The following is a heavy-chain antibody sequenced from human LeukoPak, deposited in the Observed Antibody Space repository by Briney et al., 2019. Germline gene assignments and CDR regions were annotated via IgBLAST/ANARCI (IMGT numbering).Heavy chain of an antibody. Sequence: GGSLRLSCAASGFTFSSYGMRWVRQAPAKGLEWVAVISYDGSNKYYADSVKGRFTISRDNSKNTLYLQMNSLRAEETAVYYCLSSSWYGEDYWGQGTLVTVSS. CDR2: ISYDGSNK. CDR1: GFTFSSYG. CDR3: LSSSWYGEDY. D-gene: IGHD6-13*01. V-gene: IGHV3-30*03. J-gene: IGHJ4*02.